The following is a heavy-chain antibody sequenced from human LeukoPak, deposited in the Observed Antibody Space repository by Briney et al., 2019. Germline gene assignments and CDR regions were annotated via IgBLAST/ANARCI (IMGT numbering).Heavy chain of an antibody. Sequence: GGSLRLSCAASGFTFSSYSMNWVRQAPGKGLEWVSSINSDSSLMFYAESVKGRFTISRDNARNSLYLQMNSLRAEDTAVYYCIRDLFDDYSLDYSGQGDLVTVSS. CDR3: IRDLFDDYSLDY. D-gene: IGHD3-16*01. CDR2: INSDSSLM. V-gene: IGHV3-21*01. CDR1: GFTFSSYS. J-gene: IGHJ4*02.